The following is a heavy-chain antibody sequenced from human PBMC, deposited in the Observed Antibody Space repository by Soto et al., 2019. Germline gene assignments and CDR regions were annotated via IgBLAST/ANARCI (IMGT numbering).Heavy chain of an antibody. D-gene: IGHD6-19*01. Sequence: QVQLVQSGAEVKKPGSSVKVSCKSSGGDFSNFAISWVRQAPGQGLEWMGGIIPVFGTPSYAQKVQGRSTITADESTSTAYMQLSSLKSDDTAVYYCARGGGVVLAATPYYGMGVWGQGTTVIVSS. J-gene: IGHJ6*02. CDR2: IIPVFGTP. CDR3: ARGGGVVLAATPYYGMGV. V-gene: IGHV1-69*01. CDR1: GGDFSNFA.